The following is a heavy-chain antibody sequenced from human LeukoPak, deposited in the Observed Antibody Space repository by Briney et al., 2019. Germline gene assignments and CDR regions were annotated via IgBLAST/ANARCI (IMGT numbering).Heavy chain of an antibody. CDR2: INSDGSST. CDR3: ARFGGGDWLYNYGMDV. D-gene: IGHD2-21*02. CDR1: GFTFSSYW. V-gene: IGHV3-74*01. Sequence: PGGSLRLSCAASGFTFSSYWMHWVRQAPGKGLVWVSRINSDGSSTSYADSVEGRFTISRDNAKNTLYLQMNSLRAEDTAVYYCARFGGGDWLYNYGMDVWGQGTTVTVSS. J-gene: IGHJ6*02.